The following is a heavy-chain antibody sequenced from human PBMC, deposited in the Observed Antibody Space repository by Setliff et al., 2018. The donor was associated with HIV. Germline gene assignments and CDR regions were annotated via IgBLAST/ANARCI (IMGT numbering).Heavy chain of an antibody. V-gene: IGHV3-7*03. CDR1: GFTFSNYW. CDR2: IKQDGSEK. J-gene: IGHJ4*02. D-gene: IGHD3-3*01. Sequence: LRLSCAASGFTFSNYWMSWVRQAPGKGLEWVANIKQDGSEKYYVDSVKGRFTISRDNAQNSLDLQMNSLRAEDTAVYYCASVSDFWSVSFGYWGQGALVTVSS. CDR3: ASVSDFWSVSFGY.